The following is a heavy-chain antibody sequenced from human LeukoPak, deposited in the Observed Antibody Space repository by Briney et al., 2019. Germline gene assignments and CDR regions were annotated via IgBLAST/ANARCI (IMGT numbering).Heavy chain of an antibody. CDR1: GFTFSSYS. D-gene: IGHD6-13*01. Sequence: GGSLRLSCAAPGFTFSSYSMNWVRQAPGKGLEWVSYISSSGTTIYYADSVKGRFTISRDNAKNSLYLQMNSLRDEDTAVYYCARVWGLAVAGGEIEYWGQGTLVTVSS. J-gene: IGHJ4*02. V-gene: IGHV3-48*02. CDR2: ISSSGTTI. CDR3: ARVWGLAVAGGEIEY.